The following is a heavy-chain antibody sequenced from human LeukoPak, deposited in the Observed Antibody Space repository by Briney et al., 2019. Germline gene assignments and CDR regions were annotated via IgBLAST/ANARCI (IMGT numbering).Heavy chain of an antibody. CDR2: ISGSGGST. V-gene: IGHV3-23*01. CDR1: GFTFSSYA. CDR3: SRAIPTRGYYFDY. D-gene: IGHD1-26*01. Sequence: GGSLRLSCAASGFTFSSYAMSWVRQAPGEGLEWVSAISGSGGSTYYADSVKGRFTISRDNSKNTLYLQMNSLRAEDTAVYYCSRAIPTRGYYFDYWGQGTLVTVSS. J-gene: IGHJ4*02.